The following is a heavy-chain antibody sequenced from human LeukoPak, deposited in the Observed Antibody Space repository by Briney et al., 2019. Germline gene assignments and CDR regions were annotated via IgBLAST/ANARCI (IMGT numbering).Heavy chain of an antibody. CDR1: GFIFSNYA. J-gene: IGHJ4*02. Sequence: GASLRLSCAASGFIFSNYAMYWVRQAPGKGLEWVSSISSSSSYIYYADSVKGRFTISRDNAKNSLYLQMNSLRAEDTAVYYCARERQWLGSDYWGQGTLVTVSS. CDR2: ISSSSSYI. V-gene: IGHV3-21*01. CDR3: ARERQWLGSDY. D-gene: IGHD6-19*01.